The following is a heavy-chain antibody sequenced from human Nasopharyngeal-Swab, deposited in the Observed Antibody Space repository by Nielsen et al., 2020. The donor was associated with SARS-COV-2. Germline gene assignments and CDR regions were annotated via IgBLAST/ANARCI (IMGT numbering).Heavy chain of an antibody. CDR3: AKDFNQYNGGWYDG. D-gene: IGHD6-19*01. Sequence: WIRQPPGKGLEWVSVTSGDGTNTYYADSVRGRFTISRDNSKNSLCLQMNSLRTEDTALYYCAKDFNQYNGGWYDGWGKGTTVTVSS. J-gene: IGHJ6*04. CDR2: TSGDGTNT. V-gene: IGHV3-43*02.